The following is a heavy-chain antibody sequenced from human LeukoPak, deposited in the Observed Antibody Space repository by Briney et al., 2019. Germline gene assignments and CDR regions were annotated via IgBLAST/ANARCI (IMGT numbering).Heavy chain of an antibody. V-gene: IGHV4-34*01. CDR2: INHSGST. CDR3: ARDDILTGYYPDAFDI. CDR1: GGSFSGYY. J-gene: IGHJ3*02. Sequence: PSETLSLTCAVYGGSFSGYYWSWIRQPPGKGLEWIGEINHSGSTNYNPSLKSRVTISVDTSKNQFSLKLSSVTAADTAVYYCARDDILTGYYPDAFDIWGQGTMVTVSS. D-gene: IGHD3-9*01.